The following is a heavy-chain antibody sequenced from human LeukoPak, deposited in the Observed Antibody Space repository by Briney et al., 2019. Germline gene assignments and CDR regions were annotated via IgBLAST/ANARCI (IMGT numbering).Heavy chain of an antibody. V-gene: IGHV3-72*01. CDR2: IRNKGKSYST. CDR1: GFTFSVHY. CDR3: ASLAAG. J-gene: IGHJ4*02. Sequence: GGSLRFSCAVSGFTFSVHYMEWFRQAPGKGLEWVCRIRNKGKSYSTEYAASVKGRFTISRDDSKNTLWLQMNSLKSEDTAVYYCASLAAGWGQGTLVTVSS.